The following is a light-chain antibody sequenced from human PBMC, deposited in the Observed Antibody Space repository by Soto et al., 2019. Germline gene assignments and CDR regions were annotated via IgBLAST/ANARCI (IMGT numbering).Light chain of an antibody. Sequence: DIQMTQSPSTLYASVGDRVIITCRASQSIGASLAWFQQKAGKAPNLLIYKASSLESGVPSRFSGSGSGTEFTLTISTLQPDDFATYYCQQYNSSPLTFGGGTKVEIK. V-gene: IGKV1-5*03. CDR2: KAS. CDR1: QSIGAS. J-gene: IGKJ4*01. CDR3: QQYNSSPLT.